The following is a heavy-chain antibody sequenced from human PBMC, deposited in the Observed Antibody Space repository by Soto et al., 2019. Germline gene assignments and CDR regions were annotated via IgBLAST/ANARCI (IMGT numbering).Heavy chain of an antibody. V-gene: IGHV3-73*01. Sequence: EVQLVESGGGLVQPGESLTLSCAGSGFSFSGSAIHWVRQASGKGLEWVARIRDKGNGYATGYAASVKDRFTISRDDSKNTAFLQMSSLSTEATAVYYCAKLDATGDRALDVWGQGTMVTVSS. D-gene: IGHD1-1*01. CDR3: AKLDATGDRALDV. J-gene: IGHJ3*01. CDR1: GFSFSGSA. CDR2: IRDKGNGYAT.